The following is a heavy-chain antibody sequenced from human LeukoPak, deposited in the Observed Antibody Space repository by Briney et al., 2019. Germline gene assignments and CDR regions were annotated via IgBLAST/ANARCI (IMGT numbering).Heavy chain of an antibody. Sequence: GGSLRLSCAASGFTFSGYGMHWVRQAPGKGLEWVAVIWYDGSNKYYADSVKGRFTISRDNSKNTLYLQMNTLRAEDTAVYYCAKGSSEGRHYFDYWGQGTLVTVSS. D-gene: IGHD3-10*01. CDR1: GFTFSGYG. CDR2: IWYDGSNK. J-gene: IGHJ4*02. CDR3: AKGSSEGRHYFDY. V-gene: IGHV3-33*06.